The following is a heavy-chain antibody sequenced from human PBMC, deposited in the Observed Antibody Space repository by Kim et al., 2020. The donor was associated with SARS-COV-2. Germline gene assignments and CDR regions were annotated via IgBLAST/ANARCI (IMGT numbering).Heavy chain of an antibody. CDR2: ISYDGSNK. CDR1: GFTFSSYA. CDR3: ARPSYYYDSSGYPFDY. D-gene: IGHD3-22*01. Sequence: GGFLRLSCAASGFTFSSYAMHWVRQAPGKGLEWVAVISYDGSNKYYADSVKGRFTISRDNSKNTLYLQMNSLRAEDTAVYYCARPSYYYDSSGYPFDYW. V-gene: IGHV3-30*04. J-gene: IGHJ4*01.